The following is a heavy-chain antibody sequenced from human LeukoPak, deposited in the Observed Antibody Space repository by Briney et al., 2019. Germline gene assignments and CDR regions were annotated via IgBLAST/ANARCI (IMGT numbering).Heavy chain of an antibody. V-gene: IGHV1-46*01. CDR1: VYTFTYYY. J-gene: IGHJ4*02. CDR3: ARGGRTGYVLVPSLNWRYYFDY. Sequence: AAVKVSLKASVYTFTYYYMHGVRPAPGQGGEGVGLNYPSCGSTSYAQKFQGRVNMTRDTSTSTVYMELSSLRSEDTAVYYCARGGRTGYVLVPSLNWRYYFDYWGQGTLVTVSS. CDR2: NYPSCGST. D-gene: IGHD3/OR15-3a*01.